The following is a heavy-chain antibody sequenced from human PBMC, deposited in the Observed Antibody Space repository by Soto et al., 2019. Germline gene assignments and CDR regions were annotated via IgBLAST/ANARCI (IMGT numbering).Heavy chain of an antibody. Sequence: SVKVSCKASGGTFSSYAISWVRQAPGQGLEWMGGIIPIFGTANYAQKFQGRVTITADESTSTAYMELSSLRSEDTAVYYCARGIGRIFYTYGDFDYWGQGTLVTVSS. V-gene: IGHV1-69*13. D-gene: IGHD2-8*01. CDR3: ARGIGRIFYTYGDFDY. CDR1: GGTFSSYA. J-gene: IGHJ4*02. CDR2: IIPIFGTA.